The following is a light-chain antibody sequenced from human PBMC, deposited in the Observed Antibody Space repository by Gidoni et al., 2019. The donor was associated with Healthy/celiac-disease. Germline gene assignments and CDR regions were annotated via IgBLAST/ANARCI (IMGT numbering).Light chain of an antibody. V-gene: IGLV7-46*01. CDR3: LLSYSGAYWV. CDR1: TGAVTSGHY. Sequence: VVPQELTLTVSPGGTVTLTCGSSTGAVTSGHYPYCFQQKPSPAPRTLIYVTSHKHSRTPARFSGSLLGGKAALTLSGAQAEDEAEYYCLLSYSGAYWVFGGGTKLTVL. J-gene: IGLJ3*02. CDR2: VTS.